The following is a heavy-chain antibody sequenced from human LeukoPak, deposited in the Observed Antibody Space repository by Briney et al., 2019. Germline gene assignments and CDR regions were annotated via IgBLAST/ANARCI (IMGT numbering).Heavy chain of an antibody. CDR2: ISSSSSYI. D-gene: IGHD3-3*02. J-gene: IGHJ3*02. V-gene: IGHV3-21*01. Sequence: PGGSLRLSCAASGFTFSSYRMNWVRQAPGKGLEWVSSISSSSSYIYYADSVKGRFTISRDNAKNSLYLQMNSLRAEDTAVYYCARDLAWYLAFDIWGQGTMVTVSS. CDR1: GFTFSSYR. CDR3: ARDLAWYLAFDI.